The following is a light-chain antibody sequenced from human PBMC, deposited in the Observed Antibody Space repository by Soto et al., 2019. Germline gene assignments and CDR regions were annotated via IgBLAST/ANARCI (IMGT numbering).Light chain of an antibody. CDR3: SSYAGSNNLV. V-gene: IGLV2-8*01. Sequence: QSALTQPPSASGSPGQSVTISCTGTSSDVGGYNYVSWYQQHPGEAPKLMIYEVSKRPSGVPARFSGSKSGNTASLTVSGLQDEDEADYYCSSYAGSNNLVFGGGTKLTVL. J-gene: IGLJ2*01. CDR1: SSDVGGYNY. CDR2: EVS.